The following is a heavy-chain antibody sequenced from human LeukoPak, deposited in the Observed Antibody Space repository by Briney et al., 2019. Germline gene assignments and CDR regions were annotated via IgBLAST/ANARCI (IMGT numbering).Heavy chain of an antibody. J-gene: IGHJ5*02. V-gene: IGHV3-7*01. CDR2: IKGDGSAQ. CDR3: ATTSNAPGNH. CDR1: GVSFNGYW. Sequence: PGGSLRLSCAASGVSFNGYWMSWVRQAPGKGLEWVANIKGDGSAQYYVDSVKGRFTISRDNAKNSLNLQMNSLRAEDTAVYYCATTSNAPGNHWGQGTLVTVSS.